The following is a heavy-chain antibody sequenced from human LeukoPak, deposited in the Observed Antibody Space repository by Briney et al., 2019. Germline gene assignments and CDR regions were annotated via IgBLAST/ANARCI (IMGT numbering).Heavy chain of an antibody. CDR3: ARTGYSSSWYPFDY. V-gene: IGHV3-7*01. Sequence: GGSLRLSCTASGFTISSYWMSWVRQPPGKGLEWVANIRQDGSEKYYVDSVKGRFIIFRDHGKNSLYLLMNSLRAEDTAVYYCARTGYSSSWYPFDYWGQGTLVTVSS. J-gene: IGHJ4*02. CDR1: GFTISSYW. D-gene: IGHD6-13*01. CDR2: IRQDGSEK.